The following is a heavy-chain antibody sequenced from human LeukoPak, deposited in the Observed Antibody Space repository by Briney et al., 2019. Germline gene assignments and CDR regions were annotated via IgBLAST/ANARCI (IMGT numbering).Heavy chain of an antibody. CDR2: IYPGDSDT. J-gene: IGHJ6*03. CDR3: ARHDGRGYCSSTSCPHYYYYMDV. CDR1: GYSFTSYW. D-gene: IGHD2-2*01. Sequence: GESLKISCKGSGYSFTSYWVGWVRQMPGKGLEWMGIIYPGDSDTRYSPSFQGQVTISADKSISTAYLQWSSLKASDTAMYYCARHDGRGYCSSTSCPHYYYYMDVWGKGTTVTVSS. V-gene: IGHV5-51*01.